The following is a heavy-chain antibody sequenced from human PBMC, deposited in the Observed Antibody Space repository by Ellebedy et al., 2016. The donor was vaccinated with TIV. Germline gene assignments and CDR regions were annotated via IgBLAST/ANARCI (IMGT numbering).Heavy chain of an antibody. D-gene: IGHD3-9*01. CDR1: GGSIRNHY. Sequence: SETLSLXXTVSGGSIRNHYWSWVRQPAGKGLEWIGRIYASGSTNYNPSVKSRVTLSVDTSKSHFSLKLSSVTAADTAVYYCARHRKNDILTGYDYWGQGILVTVSS. CDR2: IYASGST. CDR3: ARHRKNDILTGYDY. V-gene: IGHV4-4*07. J-gene: IGHJ4*02.